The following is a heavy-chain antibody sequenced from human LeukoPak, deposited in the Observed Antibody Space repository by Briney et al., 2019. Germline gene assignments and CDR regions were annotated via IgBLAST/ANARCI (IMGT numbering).Heavy chain of an antibody. Sequence: PGGSLRLSCAASGFTFSSYSMNWVRQAPGKGLEWVSSISSSSSYIYYADSVKGRFTISRDNAKNSLYLQMNSLRAEDTAVYYCARAGKMTTVIKGYYYYYYYMDVWGKGTTVTVSS. V-gene: IGHV3-21*01. J-gene: IGHJ6*03. D-gene: IGHD4-11*01. CDR2: ISSSSSYI. CDR3: ARAGKMTTVIKGYYYYYYYMDV. CDR1: GFTFSSYS.